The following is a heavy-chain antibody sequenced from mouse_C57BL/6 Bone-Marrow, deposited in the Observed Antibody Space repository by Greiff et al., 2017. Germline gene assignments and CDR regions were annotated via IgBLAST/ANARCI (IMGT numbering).Heavy chain of an antibody. D-gene: IGHD5-5*01. CDR3: ARFSLPTAMDY. J-gene: IGHJ4*01. V-gene: IGHV7-3*01. Sequence: EVNVVESGGGLVQPGGSLSLSCAASGFTFPDYYMSWVRQPPGKALEWLGFIRNKANGYTTEYSASVKGRLTISRDDSQSNLYLRMSALGAEDGATYYCARFSLPTAMDYWGQGTSVTGSS. CDR2: IRNKANGYTT. CDR1: GFTFPDYY.